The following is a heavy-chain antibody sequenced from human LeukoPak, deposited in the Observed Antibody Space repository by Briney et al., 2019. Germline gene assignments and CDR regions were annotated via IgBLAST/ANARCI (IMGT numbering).Heavy chain of an antibody. J-gene: IGHJ4*02. CDR2: ISSSGTTI. CDR1: GFTFKSYE. Sequence: GGSLRLSCAASGFTFKSYEMNWVRQAPGKGLEWVSYISSSGTTIYYADSVKGRFAISRDNAKNSLYLQMNSLRAEDTAVYYCARGEYYGSGSGNYWGQGTLVTVSS. D-gene: IGHD3-10*01. CDR3: ARGEYYGSGSGNY. V-gene: IGHV3-48*03.